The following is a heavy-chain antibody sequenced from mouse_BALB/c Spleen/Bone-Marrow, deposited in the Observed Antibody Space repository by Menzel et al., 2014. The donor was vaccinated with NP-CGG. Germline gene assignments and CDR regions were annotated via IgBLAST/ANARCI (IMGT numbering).Heavy chain of an antibody. CDR2: ISSGGSYT. J-gene: IGHJ4*01. CDR3: ARRDGGPMDY. D-gene: IGHD2-3*01. V-gene: IGHV5-6*02. CDR1: GFTFSNYG. Sequence: EVMLVKSGGDLVKPGGSLKLSCAASGFTFSNYGMSWVRQTPDKRLEWVATISSGGSYTYYPDSVRGRFTISRDNAKNTLYLQMSSLKSEDTAMYYCARRDGGPMDYWGQGTSVTVSS.